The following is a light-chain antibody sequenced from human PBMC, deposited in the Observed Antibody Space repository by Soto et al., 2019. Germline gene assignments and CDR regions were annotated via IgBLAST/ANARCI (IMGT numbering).Light chain of an antibody. CDR1: QSASSRY. CDR2: GAS. CDR3: QQYGSSPWT. V-gene: IGKV3-20*01. J-gene: IGKJ1*01. Sequence: EIVLTQSPGTLSLSPGERSTLSCRAGQSASSRYLAWYQQKPVQAPRLLIYGASSRATGIPDRFSGSGSGTDFALTISRLEPEAFAVYYCQQYGSSPWTFGQGTKVEIK.